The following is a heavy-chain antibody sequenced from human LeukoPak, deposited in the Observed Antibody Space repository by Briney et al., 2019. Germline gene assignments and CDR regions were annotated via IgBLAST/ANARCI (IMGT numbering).Heavy chain of an antibody. CDR2: IVPIFGTA. J-gene: IGHJ3*02. CDR3: ATIPRRYCSSTSCRAFDI. D-gene: IGHD2-2*01. Sequence: SVKVSCKASGGTFSSYAISWVRQAPGQGLEWMGGIVPIFGTANYAQKFQGRVTITADESTSTAYMELSSLRSEDTAVYYCATIPRRYCSSTSCRAFDIWGQGTMVTVSS. CDR1: GGTFSSYA. V-gene: IGHV1-69*13.